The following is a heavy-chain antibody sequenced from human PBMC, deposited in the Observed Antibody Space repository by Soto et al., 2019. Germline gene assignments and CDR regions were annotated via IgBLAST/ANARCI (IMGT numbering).Heavy chain of an antibody. CDR3: ARDQTVATNWFDP. D-gene: IGHD5-12*01. Sequence: EVQLVESGGGLVQPGGSLRLSCAASGFTFSSYWMHWVRQAPGKGLVWVSRINSDGSSTSYADSVKGRFTISRDNAKNTLFLEMNSLRAEDTAVYYCARDQTVATNWFDPWGQGTRVTVSS. J-gene: IGHJ5*02. CDR2: INSDGSST. V-gene: IGHV3-74*01. CDR1: GFTFSSYW.